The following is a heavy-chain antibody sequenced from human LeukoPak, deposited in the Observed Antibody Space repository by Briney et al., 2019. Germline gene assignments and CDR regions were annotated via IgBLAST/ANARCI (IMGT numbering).Heavy chain of an antibody. D-gene: IGHD6-19*01. CDR1: GYSISSGYY. Sequence: PSGTLSLTCTVSGYSISSGYYWGWIRQPPGKGLEWIGSIYHSGSTYYNPSLKSRVTISVDTPKNQFSLKLSSVTAADTAVYYCARVSGLSSGWTPYYYYYMDVWGKGTTVTVSS. V-gene: IGHV4-38-2*02. CDR2: IYHSGST. J-gene: IGHJ6*03. CDR3: ARVSGLSSGWTPYYYYYMDV.